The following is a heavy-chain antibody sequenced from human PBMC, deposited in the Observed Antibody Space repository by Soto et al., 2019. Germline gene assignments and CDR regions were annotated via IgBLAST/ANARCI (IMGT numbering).Heavy chain of an antibody. CDR2: ISGSGGST. CDR3: ARTQGIVIFPVPVGIVNRPKPTGFDY. V-gene: IGHV3-23*01. CDR1: GFTFSSYA. D-gene: IGHD2-15*01. Sequence: EVQLLESGGGLARPGGALRLCCTASGFTFSSYAMTWVRQAPGKGLAWVSGISGSGGSTHYTDAVKGRFTVSRDNSNNTVCLQMNPMRVEDTAVYYCARTQGIVIFPVPVGIVNRPKPTGFDYWGQGTLVTVST. J-gene: IGHJ4*02.